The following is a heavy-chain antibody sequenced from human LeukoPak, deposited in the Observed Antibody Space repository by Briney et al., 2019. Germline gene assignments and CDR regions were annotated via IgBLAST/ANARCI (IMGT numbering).Heavy chain of an antibody. CDR2: ISSNGGST. Sequence: PGGSLRLSCAASGFTFSRYAMHWVRQAPGKGLEYVSAISSNGGSTYYANSVKGRFTISRDNSKNTLYLQMGSLRAEDMAVYYCARAVAAATFDYWGQGTLVTVSS. CDR1: GFTFSRYA. J-gene: IGHJ4*02. V-gene: IGHV3-64*01. CDR3: ARAVAAATFDY. D-gene: IGHD6-13*01.